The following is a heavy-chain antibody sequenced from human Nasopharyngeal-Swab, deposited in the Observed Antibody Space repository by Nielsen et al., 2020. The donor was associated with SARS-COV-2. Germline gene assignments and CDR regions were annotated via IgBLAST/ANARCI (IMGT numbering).Heavy chain of an antibody. CDR1: GYTFTSYA. J-gene: IGHJ5*02. CDR3: ARGNFDWLLFRWFDP. D-gene: IGHD3-9*01. V-gene: IGHV1-8*01. Sequence: SVKVSCKASGYTFTSYAINWVREATGQGLEWMGWMNPNSGNTGYAQKFQGRVTMTRNTSISTAYMELSSLRSEDTAVYYCARGNFDWLLFRWFDPWGQGTLVTVSS. CDR2: MNPNSGNT.